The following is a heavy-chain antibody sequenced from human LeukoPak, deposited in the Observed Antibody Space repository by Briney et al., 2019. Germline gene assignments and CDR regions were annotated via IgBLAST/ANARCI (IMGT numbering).Heavy chain of an antibody. V-gene: IGHV1-8*01. D-gene: IGHD2-15*01. Sequence: ASVKVSCKASGYTFTSYDINWVRQANGQGLEWMGWMNPNSGNTGYAQKFQDRVTMTRNTSIRTAYMELSSLRSEDTAVHYYTRARDCGGGSCYPESDPWGQGTLVTVSS. CDR1: GYTFTSYD. J-gene: IGHJ5*02. CDR3: TRARDCGGGSCYPESDP. CDR2: MNPNSGNT.